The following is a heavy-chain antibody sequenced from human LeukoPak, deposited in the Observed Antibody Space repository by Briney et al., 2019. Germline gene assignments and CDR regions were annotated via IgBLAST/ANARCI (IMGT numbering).Heavy chain of an antibody. V-gene: IGHV3-30*02. CDR2: IRYDGSNK. CDR3: ARDSAAYYDILTGYYIGDFDY. J-gene: IGHJ4*02. D-gene: IGHD3-9*01. Sequence: GGSLRLSCAASGFTFSSYGMHWVRQAPGKGLEWVAFIRYDGSNKYYADSVKGRFTISRDNSKNTLYLQMNSLRAEDTAVYYCARDSAAYYDILTGYYIGDFDYWGQGTLVTVSS. CDR1: GFTFSSYG.